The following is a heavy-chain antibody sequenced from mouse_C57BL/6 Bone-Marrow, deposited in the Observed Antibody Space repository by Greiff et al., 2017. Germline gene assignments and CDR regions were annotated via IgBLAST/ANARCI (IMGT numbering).Heavy chain of an antibody. J-gene: IGHJ3*01. V-gene: IGHV1-55*01. D-gene: IGHD2-2*01. CDR2: IYTGSGST. CDR3: ARGLTPAWFAY. CDR1: GYTFTSYW. Sequence: VQLQQPGAELVKPGASVKMSCTASGYTFTSYWITWVKQRPGQGLEWIGDIYTGSGSTNYTEKFKSKATLTVDTSSSTAYMQLSSLTSEDSAVYYCARGLTPAWFAYWGQGTLVTVSA.